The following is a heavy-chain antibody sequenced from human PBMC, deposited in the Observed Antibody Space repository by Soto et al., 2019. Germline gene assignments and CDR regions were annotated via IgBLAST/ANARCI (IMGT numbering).Heavy chain of an antibody. J-gene: IGHJ6*02. D-gene: IGHD3-3*01. Sequence: GGSLRLSCAASGFTFSGYWMTWVRQAPGKGLEWVANIKQDGSDKYYVDSVKGRFTISRDNAKNSLYLQMNSLRAEDTAVYYCARRFYYGLDVWGQGTTVTVSS. V-gene: IGHV3-7*05. CDR1: GFTFSGYW. CDR2: IKQDGSDK. CDR3: ARRFYYGLDV.